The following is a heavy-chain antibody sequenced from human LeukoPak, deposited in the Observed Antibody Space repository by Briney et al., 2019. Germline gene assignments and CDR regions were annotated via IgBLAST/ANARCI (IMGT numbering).Heavy chain of an antibody. CDR2: ISYSGST. J-gene: IGHJ4*02. D-gene: IGHD1-26*01. V-gene: IGHV4-59*08. CDR3: ARQGVGAPNDY. CDR1: GGSVSNYY. Sequence: SETLSLTCSVSGGSVSNYYWSWIRQPPGKGLEWIGTISYSGSTYYNPSLKSRVTISVDTSKNQFLLKLTSVTDADTAVYYCARQGVGAPNDYWGQGTLVTVSS.